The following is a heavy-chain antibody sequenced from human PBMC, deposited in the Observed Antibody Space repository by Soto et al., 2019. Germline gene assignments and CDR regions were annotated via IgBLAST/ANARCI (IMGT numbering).Heavy chain of an antibody. CDR1: GYTLTSYG. D-gene: IGHD6-13*01. V-gene: IGHV1-18*01. CDR3: AYHGGIAAAAVALDP. J-gene: IGHJ5*02. CDR2: ISAYNGNT. Sequence: ASVKVSCKASGYTLTSYGISWVRQAPGQGLEWMGWISAYNGNTNYAQKLQGRVTMTTDTSTSTAYMELRSLRSEDTAVYYCAYHGGIAAAAVALDPWGQGTLVTVSS.